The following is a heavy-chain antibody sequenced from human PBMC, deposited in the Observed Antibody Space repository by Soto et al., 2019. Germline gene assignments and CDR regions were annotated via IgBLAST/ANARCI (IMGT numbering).Heavy chain of an antibody. J-gene: IGHJ4*03. V-gene: IGHV3-23*01. CDR2: ISVTGGST. Sequence: PGGSIRLCCAASGFTCSSYGRSWVRQAPGKGVESVSAISVTGGSTEYADLVKSRFTICGDNSKNTLYLQINSLGAEDTAVYICAKLAEYSGRHFECRGHGTLVTVSS. CDR1: GFTCSSYG. D-gene: IGHD1-26*01. CDR3: AKLAEYSGRHFEC.